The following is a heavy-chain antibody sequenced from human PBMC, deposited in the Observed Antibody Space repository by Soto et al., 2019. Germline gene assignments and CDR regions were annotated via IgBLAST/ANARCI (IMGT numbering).Heavy chain of an antibody. CDR3: ARTYDILTGYLGYNWFDP. V-gene: IGHV4-31*03. CDR2: IYYSGST. J-gene: IGHJ5*02. CDR1: GGSISSGGYY. Sequence: SETLSLTCTVSGGSISSGGYYWSWIRQHPGKGLEWIGYIYYSGSTYYNPSLKSRVTISVDTTKNQYSLKLSSVTAADTAVYYCARTYDILTGYLGYNWFDPWGQGTLVTVSS. D-gene: IGHD3-9*01.